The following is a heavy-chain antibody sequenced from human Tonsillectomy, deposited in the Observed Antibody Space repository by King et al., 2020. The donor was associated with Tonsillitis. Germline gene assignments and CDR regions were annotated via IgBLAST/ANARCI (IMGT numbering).Heavy chain of an antibody. CDR3: ATGAVGQWLVNWFDS. CDR1: GYTLSEIS. D-gene: IGHD6-19*01. CDR2: FDPEDGEG. V-gene: IGHV1-24*01. Sequence: VQLVQSGAEVKKPGASVKVSCKVSGYTLSEISMHWVRQAPGKGLEWMGGFDPEDGEGISAQKFEGRVTMTEDTSTGTAYMELRSLTFEDTAVYFSATGAVGQWLVNWFDSWGQGTLVTVSS. J-gene: IGHJ5*01.